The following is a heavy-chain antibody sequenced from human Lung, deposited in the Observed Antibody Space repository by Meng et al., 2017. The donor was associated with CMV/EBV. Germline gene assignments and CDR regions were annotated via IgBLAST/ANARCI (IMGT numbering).Heavy chain of an antibody. CDR1: GYTFTHYG. D-gene: IGHD1-26*01. J-gene: IGHJ4*02. V-gene: IGHV1-18*01. CDR2: INAYNGDT. Sequence: QAQLVQSGGEVKKPGASVKVYCKASGYTFTHYGITWVRQAPGQGLEWMGWINAYNGDTNYAQTLQGRVTMTTDTSTSTAYMELRSLRSDDTAVYYCARVEVGITSGDYWGQGTLVTVSS. CDR3: ARVEVGITSGDY.